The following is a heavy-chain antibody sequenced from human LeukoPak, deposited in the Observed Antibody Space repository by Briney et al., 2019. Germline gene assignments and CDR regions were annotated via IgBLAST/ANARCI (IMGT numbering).Heavy chain of an antibody. CDR1: GFTVRSNY. CDR3: ARNAMVRGVIMEG. D-gene: IGHD3-10*01. J-gene: IGHJ4*02. Sequence: GGSLRLSCAASGFTVRSNYMSWVRQAPGKGLEWVSVIYSGGSTYYADSVKGRFTISRDNSKNTLYLQMNSLRAEDTAVYYCARNAMVRGVIMEGWGQGTLVTVSS. CDR2: IYSGGST. V-gene: IGHV3-53*01.